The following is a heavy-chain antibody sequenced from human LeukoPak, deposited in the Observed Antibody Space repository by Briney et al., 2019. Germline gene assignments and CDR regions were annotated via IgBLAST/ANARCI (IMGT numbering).Heavy chain of an antibody. V-gene: IGHV3-7*01. CDR2: INEDGGER. D-gene: IGHD1-14*01. Sequence: GGSLRLSCAASGFSLNRYWMSWVRQAPGKGLEWVANINEDGGERHYVDSVKGRFTISRDNAKNSLYLQMNSLRAEDTAVYYCARGGNLENWGGGTLVTVSS. CDR3: ARGGNLEN. J-gene: IGHJ4*02. CDR1: GFSLNRYW.